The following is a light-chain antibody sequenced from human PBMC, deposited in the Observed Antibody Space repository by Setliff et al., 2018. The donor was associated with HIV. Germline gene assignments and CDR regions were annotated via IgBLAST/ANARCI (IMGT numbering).Light chain of an antibody. CDR1: SSNIRTNA. CDR2: SNN. Sequence: QSVLTQPPSTSGTPGQRVTISCSGSSSNIRTNAVNWYQQLSGTAPKLLIYSNNQRPSGVPDRFSGPKSGTSASLAISGLQSEDEADYYCQSYDSSLIGWVFGGGTKVTV. CDR3: QSYDSSLIGWV. V-gene: IGLV1-44*01. J-gene: IGLJ3*02.